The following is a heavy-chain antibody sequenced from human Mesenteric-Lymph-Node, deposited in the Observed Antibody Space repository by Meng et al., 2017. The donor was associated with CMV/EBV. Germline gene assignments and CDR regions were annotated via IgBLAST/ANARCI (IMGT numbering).Heavy chain of an antibody. D-gene: IGHD3-10*02. CDR2: ISSSGSTI. Sequence: GGSLRLSCAASGFTFSDYYMSWIRQAPGKGLEWVSYISSSGSTIYYADSVKGRFTISRDNAKNSLYLQMDGLRAEDTALYYCARDISMFAFDFWGQGTLVTVSS. J-gene: IGHJ4*02. V-gene: IGHV3-11*01. CDR1: GFTFSDYY. CDR3: ARDISMFAFDF.